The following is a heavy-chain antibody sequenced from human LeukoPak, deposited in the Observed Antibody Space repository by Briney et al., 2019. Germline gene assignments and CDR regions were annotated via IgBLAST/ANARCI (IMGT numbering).Heavy chain of an antibody. J-gene: IGHJ6*02. D-gene: IGHD6-13*01. CDR3: ARVPRVAAAGTVRYGMDV. V-gene: IGHV4-34*01. CDR1: GGSFSGYY. Sequence: KSSETLSLTCAVYGGSFSGYYWSWIRQPPGKGLEWIGEINHSGSTNYNPSLKSRVTISVDTSKNQFSLKLSSVTAADTAVCYCARVPRVAAAGTVRYGMDVWGQGTTVTVSS. CDR2: INHSGST.